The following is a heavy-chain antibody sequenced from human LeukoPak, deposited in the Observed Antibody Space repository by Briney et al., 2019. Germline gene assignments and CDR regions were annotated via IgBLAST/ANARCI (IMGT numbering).Heavy chain of an antibody. J-gene: IGHJ4*02. Sequence: SETLSLTCAVYGGSFIGYYWSWIRHPPGKGLEWIGEINHSGSTNYNPSLKSRVTISVDTSKNQFSLKLSSVTAADTAVYYCARHRIAVAAPFDYWGQGTLVTVS. D-gene: IGHD6-19*01. CDR3: ARHRIAVAAPFDY. CDR2: INHSGST. CDR1: GGSFIGYY. V-gene: IGHV4-34*01.